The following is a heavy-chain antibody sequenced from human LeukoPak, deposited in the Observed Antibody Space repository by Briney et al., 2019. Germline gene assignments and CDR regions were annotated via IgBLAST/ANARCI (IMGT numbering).Heavy chain of an antibody. V-gene: IGHV3-23*01. Sequence: GGSLRLSCAASGFTFSSYGMSWVRQAPGKGLEWVSAISGSGGSTYYADSVKGRFTISRDNSKNTLYLQMNSLRAEDTAVYYCAKMGSDILTGYSSYYYYYMDVWGKGTTVTISS. CDR2: ISGSGGST. CDR3: AKMGSDILTGYSSYYYYYMDV. D-gene: IGHD3-9*01. J-gene: IGHJ6*03. CDR1: GFTFSSYG.